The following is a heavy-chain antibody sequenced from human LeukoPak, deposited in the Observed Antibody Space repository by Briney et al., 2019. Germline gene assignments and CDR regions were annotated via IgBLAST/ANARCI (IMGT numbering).Heavy chain of an antibody. J-gene: IGHJ5*02. CDR1: GGSFSGYY. CDR2: INHSGST. D-gene: IGHD3-22*01. V-gene: IGHV4-34*01. CDR3: ARHLYYYDSSPPNWFDP. Sequence: SETLSLTCAVYGGSFSGYYWSWIRQPPGKGLEWIGEINHSGSTNYNPSLKSRVTISVDTSKNQFSLKLSSVTAADTAVYYCARHLYYYDSSPPNWFDPWGQGTLVTVSS.